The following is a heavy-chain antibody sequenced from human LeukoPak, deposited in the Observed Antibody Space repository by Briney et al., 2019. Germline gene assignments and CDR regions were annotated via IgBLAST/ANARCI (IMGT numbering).Heavy chain of an antibody. Sequence: PGGSLRLSCVVSGLTFSSYGMHWVRQAPGKGLEWVAVISYDGNNKYYADSVKGRFTISRDNSKNTVYLQMNSLRAEDTAVYYCGQSGCTGGSCYSVSDYWGQGTLVTVSS. CDR3: GQSGCTGGSCYSVSDY. CDR1: GLTFSSYG. V-gene: IGHV3-30*03. J-gene: IGHJ4*02. CDR2: ISYDGNNK. D-gene: IGHD2-15*01.